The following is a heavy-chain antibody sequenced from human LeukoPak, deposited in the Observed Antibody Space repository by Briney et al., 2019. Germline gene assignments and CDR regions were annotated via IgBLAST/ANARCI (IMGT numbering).Heavy chain of an antibody. V-gene: IGHV3-21*01. CDR1: GFTFSSYS. J-gene: IGHJ4*02. CDR2: ISSSSSYI. CDR3: ARYGEISYYFDY. Sequence: GGSLRLSCAASGFTFSSYSMNWVRQAPGEGLEWVSSISSSSSYIYYADSVKGRFTISRDNAKNSLYLQMNSLRAEDTAVYYCARYGEISYYFDYWGQGTLVTVSS. D-gene: IGHD7-27*01.